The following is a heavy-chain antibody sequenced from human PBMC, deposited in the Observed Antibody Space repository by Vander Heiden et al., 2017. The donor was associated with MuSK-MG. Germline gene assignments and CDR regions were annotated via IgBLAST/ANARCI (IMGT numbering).Heavy chain of an antibody. D-gene: IGHD6-6*01. CDR1: GGTFNSNT. V-gene: IGHV1-69*02. CDR3: ARGRTSSSDVDL. Sequence: QVQLVQSGAEVKKPGSSVKVPCKASGGTFNSNTINWVRQAPGQGLEWMGRIIPILSIAHHAQKFQGRVTITADKSTSTVYMELSGLTSEDTAVYYCARGRTSSSDVDLWGQGTLGTVSS. J-gene: IGHJ4*02. CDR2: IIPILSIA.